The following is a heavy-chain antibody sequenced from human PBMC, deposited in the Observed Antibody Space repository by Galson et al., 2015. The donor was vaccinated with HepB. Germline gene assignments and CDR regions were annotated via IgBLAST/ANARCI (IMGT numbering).Heavy chain of an antibody. CDR1: GFSLRTSGVG. Sequence: PALVKPTQTLTLTCTFSGFSLRTSGVGVGWIRQPPGKALEWLALIYWDDDKRYSPSLKNRLTITKDTSKNQVVLTMTNMDPVDTATYYCAHSRGSYDILTGYTDFDYWGQGTLVTVSS. D-gene: IGHD3-9*01. V-gene: IGHV2-5*02. CDR2: IYWDDDK. J-gene: IGHJ4*02. CDR3: AHSRGSYDILTGYTDFDY.